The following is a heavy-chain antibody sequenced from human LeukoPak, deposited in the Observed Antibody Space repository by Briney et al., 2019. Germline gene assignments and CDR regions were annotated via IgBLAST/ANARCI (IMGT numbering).Heavy chain of an antibody. CDR2: INHSGST. Sequence: SETLSLTCAVYGGSFSGYYWSWIRQPPGKGLEWIGEINHSGSTNYNPSLKSRVTISVDTSKNQFSLKLSSVTAADTAVYYCARNSCPSGSCYDNRGYFDYWGQGTLVTVSP. D-gene: IGHD2-15*01. CDR3: ARNSCPSGSCYDNRGYFDY. J-gene: IGHJ4*02. CDR1: GGSFSGYY. V-gene: IGHV4-34*01.